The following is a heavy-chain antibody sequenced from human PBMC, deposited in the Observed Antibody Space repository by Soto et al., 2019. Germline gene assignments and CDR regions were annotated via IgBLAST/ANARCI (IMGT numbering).Heavy chain of an antibody. V-gene: IGHV3-30-3*01. J-gene: IGHJ4*02. Sequence: GGSLRLSCAASGFTFSSYAMHWVRQAPGKGLEWVAVISYDGSNKYYADSVKGRFTISRDNSKNTLYLQMNSLRAEDTAVYYCATPGYCSSTRCEYYFDYWGQGTLVTVSS. CDR2: ISYDGSNK. CDR3: ATPGYCSSTRCEYYFDY. CDR1: GFTFSSYA. D-gene: IGHD2-2*01.